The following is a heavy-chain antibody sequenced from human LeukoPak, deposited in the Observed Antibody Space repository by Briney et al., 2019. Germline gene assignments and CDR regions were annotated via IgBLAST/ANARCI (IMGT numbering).Heavy chain of an antibody. CDR2: MNPNSGNT. J-gene: IGHJ6*02. Sequence: ASVKVSCKASGYTFTSYDINWVRQATGQGLEWMGWMNPNSGNTGYAQKFQGRVTMTRNTSISTAYMELSSLRSEDTAVYYCARARPISTVTYYYYYGMDVWGQGTTVTVSS. D-gene: IGHD4-17*01. CDR3: ARARPISTVTYYYYYGMDV. CDR1: GYTFTSYD. V-gene: IGHV1-8*01.